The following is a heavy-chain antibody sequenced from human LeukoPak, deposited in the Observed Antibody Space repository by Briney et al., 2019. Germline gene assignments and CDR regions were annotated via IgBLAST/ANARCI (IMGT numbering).Heavy chain of an antibody. CDR2: INNVGSHI. CDR1: GFTFSSSA. CDR3: GRFVSGNYGRGDS. V-gene: IGHV3-21*01. Sequence: GGSLRLSCAASGFTFSSSAMNWVRQAPGKGLEWVSSINNVGSHIYYAGSVRGRFTISRDNAKNSLYLQMSSLRAEDTAVYYCGRFVSGNYGRGDSWGQGTLVTVSS. J-gene: IGHJ4*02. D-gene: IGHD1-26*01.